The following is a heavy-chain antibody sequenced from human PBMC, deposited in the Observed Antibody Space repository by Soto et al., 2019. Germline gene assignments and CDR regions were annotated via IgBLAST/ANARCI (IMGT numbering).Heavy chain of an antibody. V-gene: IGHV1-69*12. D-gene: IGHD4-17*01. CDR2: IIPVFGTA. J-gene: IGHJ6*02. CDR3: ARGDATKIVVTTYYAMDV. CDR1: GGSLSNYG. Sequence: QVQLVQSGAEVKKPGSSVKVSCKASGGSLSNYGISWVRQAPGQGLEWMGGIIPVFGTANYAQKFQGRVTSTAXEXXXIXXVDVTSLRSEDTAVYYCARGDATKIVVTTYYAMDVWGQGTTVTVSS.